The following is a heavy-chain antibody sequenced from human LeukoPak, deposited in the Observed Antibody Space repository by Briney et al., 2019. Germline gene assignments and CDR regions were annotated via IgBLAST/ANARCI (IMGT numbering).Heavy chain of an antibody. V-gene: IGHV3-53*01. CDR3: APGPGFGELSENWFDP. Sequence: PGGSLRLSCVASVFGISSVYMTWVRQAPGKGLEWVSVIYSGGSTYYADSVKGRFTISRDNSKNTLYLQVNSLRAEDTAVYYFAPGPGFGELSENWFDPWGQGTLVTVSS. CDR2: IYSGGST. D-gene: IGHD3-10*01. CDR1: VFGISSVY. J-gene: IGHJ5*02.